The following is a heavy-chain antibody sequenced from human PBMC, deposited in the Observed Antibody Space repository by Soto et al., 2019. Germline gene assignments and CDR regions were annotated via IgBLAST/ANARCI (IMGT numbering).Heavy chain of an antibody. V-gene: IGHV3-23*01. CDR2: ISGSGGST. J-gene: IGHJ5*02. CDR3: AKAKAIAVAGALDP. CDR1: GFTFSSYA. D-gene: IGHD6-19*01. Sequence: GGSLRLSCAASGFTFSSYAMSWVRQAPGKGLEWVSAISGSGGSTYYADSVKGRFTISRDNSKNTLYLQMNSLRAEDTAVYYCAKAKAIAVAGALDPWGQGTLVTVSS.